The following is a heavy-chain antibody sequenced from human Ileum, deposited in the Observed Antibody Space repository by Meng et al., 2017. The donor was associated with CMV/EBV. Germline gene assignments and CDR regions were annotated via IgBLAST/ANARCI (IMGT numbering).Heavy chain of an antibody. CDR1: FSLTTNQGG. CDR3: AYRQWFSNNWNVGWFDP. Sequence: FSLTTNQGGVGWMRQPTGKALQCLALIYWDDDKRYNPSLRNRLTITKDTSKNQVVLTMTNMDPVDTGTYYCAYRQWFSNNWNVGWFDPWGQGTLVTVSS. J-gene: IGHJ5*02. D-gene: IGHD1-1*01. CDR2: IYWDDDK. V-gene: IGHV2-5*02.